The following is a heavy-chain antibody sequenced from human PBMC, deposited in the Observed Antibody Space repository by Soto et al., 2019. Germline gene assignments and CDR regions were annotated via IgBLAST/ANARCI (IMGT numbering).Heavy chain of an antibody. J-gene: IGHJ4*02. Sequence: EVQLLESGGDLVQPGGSLRLSCTASGFTFSNFGMTWVRQAPGKGLDWVSAIRDTGTNTYYADSVNGRFTISRDNNKNTLYLQMNSLRAEDTAVYYCASALGEKGRNWNYPVYLDCWGQGTLVTVSS. V-gene: IGHV3-23*01. CDR2: IRDTGTNT. CDR3: ASALGEKGRNWNYPVYLDC. CDR1: GFTFSNFG. D-gene: IGHD1-7*01.